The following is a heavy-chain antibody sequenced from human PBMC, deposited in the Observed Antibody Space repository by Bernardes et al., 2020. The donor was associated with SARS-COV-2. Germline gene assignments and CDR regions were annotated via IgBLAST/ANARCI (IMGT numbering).Heavy chain of an antibody. Sequence: GGSLRLSCAASGFTFSSYAMSWVRQAPGKGLEWVSAISGSGGSTYYADSVKGRFTISRDNSKNTLYLQMNSLRAEDTAVYYCAKDDYYYDSSGYLDYFDYWGQGTLVTVSS. J-gene: IGHJ4*02. CDR1: GFTFSSYA. V-gene: IGHV3-23*01. CDR3: AKDDYYYDSSGYLDYFDY. D-gene: IGHD3-22*01. CDR2: ISGSGGST.